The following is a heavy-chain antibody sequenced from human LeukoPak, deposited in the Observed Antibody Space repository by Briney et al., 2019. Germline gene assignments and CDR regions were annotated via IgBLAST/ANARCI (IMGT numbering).Heavy chain of an antibody. Sequence: SQTLSLTCAVSGGSISSGGYSWSWIRQPPGKGLEWIGYIYHSGSTYYNPSLKSRVTISVDRSKNQFSLKLSSVTAADTAVYYCARAGGFFSPFGYWGQGTLVTVSS. CDR1: GGSISSGGYS. J-gene: IGHJ4*02. D-gene: IGHD3-3*01. V-gene: IGHV4-30-2*01. CDR2: IYHSGST. CDR3: ARAGGFFSPFGY.